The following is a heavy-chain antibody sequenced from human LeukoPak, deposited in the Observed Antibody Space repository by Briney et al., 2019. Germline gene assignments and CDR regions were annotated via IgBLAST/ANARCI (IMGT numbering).Heavy chain of an antibody. CDR2: IKTDGSEK. D-gene: IGHD3-9*01. J-gene: IGHJ5*02. CDR1: GFTFRSYW. V-gene: IGHV3-7*01. CDR3: ARDYTGYFP. Sequence: PGGSLRLSCEASGFTFRSYWMSWVRQAPGKGLEWVANIKTDGSEKYYVDSVKGRFTISRDNAKNSLYLQMNSLRAEDTAVYYCARDYTGYFPWGQGTLVIVSS.